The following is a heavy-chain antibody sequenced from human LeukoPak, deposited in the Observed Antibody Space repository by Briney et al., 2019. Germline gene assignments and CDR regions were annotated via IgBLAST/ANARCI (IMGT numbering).Heavy chain of an antibody. CDR2: LYYGATN. CDR1: GASITASGFY. Sequence: SETLSLTCSVSGASITASGFYWAWVRRPPGKGLEWIGSLYYGATNYYNPSLQTRVTISVDTSKNQFSLDLASVTAADTAVYYCARRSHSPLGSPYWGQGTQVTVSS. D-gene: IGHD3-10*01. CDR3: ARRSHSPLGSPY. V-gene: IGHV4-39*01. J-gene: IGHJ4*01.